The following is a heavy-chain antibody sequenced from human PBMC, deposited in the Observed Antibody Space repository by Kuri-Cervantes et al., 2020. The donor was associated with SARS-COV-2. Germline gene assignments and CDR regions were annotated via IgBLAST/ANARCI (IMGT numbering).Heavy chain of an antibody. D-gene: IGHD3-3*01. Sequence: SVKVSCKASGGTFSSYAISWVRQAPGQGLEWMGGIIPIFGTANYAQKFQGRVTITADKSTSTAYMELSSLRSEDTAVYYCATGISLRFLEWLAAFDIWGQGTMVTVSS. J-gene: IGHJ3*02. CDR3: ATGISLRFLEWLAAFDI. CDR2: IIPIFGTA. V-gene: IGHV1-69*06. CDR1: GGTFSSYA.